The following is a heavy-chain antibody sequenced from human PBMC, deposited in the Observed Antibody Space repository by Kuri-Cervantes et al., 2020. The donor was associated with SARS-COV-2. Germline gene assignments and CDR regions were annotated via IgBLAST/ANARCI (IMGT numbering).Heavy chain of an antibody. D-gene: IGHD6-19*01. CDR1: GGTFSSYA. CDR3: ARGYSSGLRPYDAFDI. Sequence: SVKVSCKASGGTFSSYAISWVRQAPGQGLEWMGGIIPIFGTANYAQKFQGRVTITADESTSTAHMELSSLRSEDTAVYYCARGYSSGLRPYDAFDIWGQGTMVTVSS. J-gene: IGHJ3*02. V-gene: IGHV1-69*13. CDR2: IIPIFGTA.